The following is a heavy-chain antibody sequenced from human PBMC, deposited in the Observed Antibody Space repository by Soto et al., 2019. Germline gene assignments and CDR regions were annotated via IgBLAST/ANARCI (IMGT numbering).Heavy chain of an antibody. V-gene: IGHV3-30*18. Sequence: QVQLVESGGGVVQPGRSLRLSCAASGFTFSSYGMHWVRQAPGKGLEWVAVISYDGSNKYYEDSVKGRFTISRDNSKNTLYLQMNSLRAEDTAVYYCAKDPPYYYDSSGYYGDYWGQGTLVTVSS. CDR2: ISYDGSNK. CDR1: GFTFSSYG. CDR3: AKDPPYYYDSSGYYGDY. D-gene: IGHD3-22*01. J-gene: IGHJ4*02.